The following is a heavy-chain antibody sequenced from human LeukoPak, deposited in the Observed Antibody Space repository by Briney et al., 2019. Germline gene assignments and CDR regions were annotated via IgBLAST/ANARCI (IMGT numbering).Heavy chain of an antibody. CDR1: GFTFSNYG. Sequence: GGSLRLSCAASGFTFSNYGMSWVRQAPGKGLEWVSGISSSGGSTFYADSVKGRFTISRDNSENTLYLQMNSLRAEDTAIYYCAKDKQQLANFDYWGQGTLVTVSS. D-gene: IGHD6-13*01. CDR2: ISSSGGST. V-gene: IGHV3-23*01. CDR3: AKDKQQLANFDY. J-gene: IGHJ4*02.